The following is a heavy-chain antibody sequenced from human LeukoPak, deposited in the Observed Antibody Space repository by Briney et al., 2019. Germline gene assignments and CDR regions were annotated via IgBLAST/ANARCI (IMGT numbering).Heavy chain of an antibody. D-gene: IGHD3-10*01. CDR2: IDYSGST. V-gene: IGHV4-31*03. CDR3: ARGTYYYGSGSYFV. Sequence: RPSQTLSLTCTVSGVSISSGGYYWSWVRQHPGKGLEGIVYIDYSGSTYYNPSLKSRVTISVDASKNQFSLKLSSVTAADTAVYYCARGTYYYGSGSYFVWGQGTLVTVSS. CDR1: GVSISSGGYY. J-gene: IGHJ4*02.